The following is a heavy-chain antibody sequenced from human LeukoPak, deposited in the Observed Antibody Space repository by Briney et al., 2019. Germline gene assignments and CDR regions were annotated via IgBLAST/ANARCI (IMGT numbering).Heavy chain of an antibody. J-gene: IGHJ6*03. D-gene: IGHD3-3*02. CDR2: ISGSGGST. CDR1: GFTLSSYA. CDR3: AKAPFSNYYYYMDV. V-gene: IGHV3-23*01. Sequence: GGSLRLSCAASGFTLSSYAMSWVRQAPGKGLEWVSAISGSGGSTYYADSVKGRFTISRDNSKNTLYLQMNSLRAEDTAVYYGAKAPFSNYYYYMDVWGKGTTVTVSS.